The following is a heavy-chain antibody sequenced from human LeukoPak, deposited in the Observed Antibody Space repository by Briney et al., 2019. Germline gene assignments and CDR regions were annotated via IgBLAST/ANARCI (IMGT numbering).Heavy chain of an antibody. J-gene: IGHJ4*02. D-gene: IGHD1-14*01. CDR3: ARSHHELRSAPYDY. Sequence: SETLSLTCAVYGGSFSGYYWSWIRQPPGKGLEWIGEINHSGSTNYNPSLKSRVTISVDTSKNQFSLKLSPVTAADTAVYYCARSHHELRSAPYDYWGQGTLVTVSS. V-gene: IGHV4-34*01. CDR2: INHSGST. CDR1: GGSFSGYY.